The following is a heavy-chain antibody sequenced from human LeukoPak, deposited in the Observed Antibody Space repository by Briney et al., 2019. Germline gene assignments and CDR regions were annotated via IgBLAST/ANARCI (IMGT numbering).Heavy chain of an antibody. CDR2: IYTSGST. D-gene: IGHD2-15*01. J-gene: IGHJ6*03. CDR1: GGSISSYY. Sequence: LQTLSLTCTVSGGSISSYYWSWIRQPAGKGLEWIGRIYTSGSTNYNPSLKSRVTISVDKSKNQFSLKPSSVTAADTAVYYCAREVVAATPNYYYYYMDVWGKGTTVAVSS. CDR3: AREVVAATPNYYYYYMDV. V-gene: IGHV4-4*07.